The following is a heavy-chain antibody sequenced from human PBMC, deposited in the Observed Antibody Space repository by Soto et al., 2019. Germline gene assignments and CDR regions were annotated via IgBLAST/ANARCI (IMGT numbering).Heavy chain of an antibody. CDR1: GFTFTSSA. D-gene: IGHD1-26*01. CDR3: AARPPFFEAGSVP. Sequence: QMQLVQSGPEVKKPGTSVKVSCKASGFTFTSSAVQWVRQARGQRLEWIGWIVVGSGNTNYAQKFQERVTITRDMSTSTAYMELSSLRSEDTAVYYCAARPPFFEAGSVPWGQGTLVTVSS. V-gene: IGHV1-58*01. J-gene: IGHJ5*02. CDR2: IVVGSGNT.